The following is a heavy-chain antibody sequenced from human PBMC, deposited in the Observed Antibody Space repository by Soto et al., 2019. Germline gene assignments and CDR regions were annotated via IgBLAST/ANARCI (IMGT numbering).Heavy chain of an antibody. CDR1: GFTFSSYS. CDR2: ISSSSSTI. Sequence: GGSLRLSCAASGFTFSSYSMNWVRQAPGKGLEWVSYISSSSSTIYYADSVKGRFTISRDNAKSSLYLQMNNLRAEDTVFYYCAKDRSSTSCYGFDYWGPGALVTVSS. D-gene: IGHD2-2*01. CDR3: AKDRSSTSCYGFDY. J-gene: IGHJ4*02. V-gene: IGHV3-48*01.